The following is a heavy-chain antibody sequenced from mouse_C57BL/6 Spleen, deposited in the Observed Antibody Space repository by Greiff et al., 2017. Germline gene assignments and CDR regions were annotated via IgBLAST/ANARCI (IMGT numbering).Heavy chain of an antibody. CDR2: IYPGDGDT. CDR1: GYAFRSYW. V-gene: IGHV1-80*01. D-gene: IGHD3-3*01. CDR3: ARGTNRRYYFDY. Sequence: QVQLQQSGAELVKPGASVKISCKASGYAFRSYWMNWVKQRPGKGLEWIGQIYPGDGDTNYNGKFKGKATLTADKSSSTAYMQLSSLTSEDSAVYFCARGTNRRYYFDYWGQGTTLTVSS. J-gene: IGHJ2*01.